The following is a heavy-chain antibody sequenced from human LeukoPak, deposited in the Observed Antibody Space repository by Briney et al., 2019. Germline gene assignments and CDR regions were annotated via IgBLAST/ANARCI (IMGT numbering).Heavy chain of an antibody. V-gene: IGHV4-59*08. CDR3: ARHRSSGDDY. Sequence: SETLSLTCSVSGGFIRSYYWSWIRQPPGKGLEWIGYIYYSGSTNYNPSLKSRVTISVDTSKNQLSLRVSSVTAADTAVYYCARHRSSGDDYWGQGTLVTVSS. CDR1: GGFIRSYY. CDR2: IYYSGST. D-gene: IGHD6-25*01. J-gene: IGHJ4*02.